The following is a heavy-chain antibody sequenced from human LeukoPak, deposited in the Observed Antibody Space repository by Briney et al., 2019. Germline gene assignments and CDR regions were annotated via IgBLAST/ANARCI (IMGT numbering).Heavy chain of an antibody. CDR3: ARGRNYYDTSDFYEGDGFDI. Sequence: EASVKVSCKASGYTFTGYYMHWVRQAPGQGLEWMGWINPNSGGTTYAQIFQGRVTMTRDTSSTAAYMELSRLRSDDTAVYYCARGRNYYDTSDFYEGDGFDIWDQGTMVTVSS. V-gene: IGHV1-2*02. J-gene: IGHJ3*02. CDR1: GYTFTGYY. D-gene: IGHD3-22*01. CDR2: INPNSGGT.